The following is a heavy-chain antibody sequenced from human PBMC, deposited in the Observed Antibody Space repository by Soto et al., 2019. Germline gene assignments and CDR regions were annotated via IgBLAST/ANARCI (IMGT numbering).Heavy chain of an antibody. J-gene: IGHJ5*02. CDR3: AKDLTRQLAYWLDP. CDR2: INPYSGGA. D-gene: IGHD6-6*01. CDR1: GYTFTDYF. V-gene: IGHV1-2*02. Sequence: ASVKVSCKASGYTFTDYFIHWVRQAPGQGLEWIGWINPYSGGADLSQKFQGRVTMTRDTSISTAYLTLTSLTSDDTALYYCAKDLTRQLAYWLDPWGQGTQVTVSS.